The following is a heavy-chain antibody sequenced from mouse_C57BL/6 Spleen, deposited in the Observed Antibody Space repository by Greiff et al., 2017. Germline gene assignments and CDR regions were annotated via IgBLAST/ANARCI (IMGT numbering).Heavy chain of an antibody. CDR1: GYTFTSYW. V-gene: IGHV1-69*01. D-gene: IGHD2-2*01. Sequence: QVQLKQPGAELVMPGASVKLSCKASGYTFTSYWMHWVKQRPGQGLEWIGEIDPSDSYTNYNQKFKGKSTLTVDKSSSTAYMQLSSLTSEDSAVYYCARGMVTTDFDYWGQGTTLTVSS. J-gene: IGHJ2*01. CDR3: ARGMVTTDFDY. CDR2: IDPSDSYT.